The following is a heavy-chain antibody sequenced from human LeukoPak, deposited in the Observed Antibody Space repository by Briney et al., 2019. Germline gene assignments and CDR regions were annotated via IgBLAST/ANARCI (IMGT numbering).Heavy chain of an antibody. Sequence: ASVKVSCKVFGHTLSELTMHWVRQAPGKGLGWMGGFDPENDERMYAGKFRGRVTTTEDISTDTAYMELSSLRSEDTAVYFCATEMTSVVPDYWGQGTLVTVSS. CDR2: FDPENDER. D-gene: IGHD4-11*01. CDR3: ATEMTSVVPDY. CDR1: GHTLSELT. V-gene: IGHV1-24*01. J-gene: IGHJ4*02.